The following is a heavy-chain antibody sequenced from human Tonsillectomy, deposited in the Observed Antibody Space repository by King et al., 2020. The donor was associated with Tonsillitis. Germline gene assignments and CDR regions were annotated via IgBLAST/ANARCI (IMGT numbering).Heavy chain of an antibody. J-gene: IGHJ2*01. CDR1: GFTFSSYG. CDR2: IRYAESYK. D-gene: IGHD3-22*01. Sequence: VQLVESGGRVVQPGGFLRLSCAASGFTFSSYGLHWVRQAPGKGLEWVAFIRYAESYKYYADSVKGRFTISRDNSKNTMFLQMNSLRAEDTAVYYCAKFPLYGSGYAPQDGYFDLWGRGTPVTVSS. V-gene: IGHV3-30*02. CDR3: AKFPLYGSGYAPQDGYFDL.